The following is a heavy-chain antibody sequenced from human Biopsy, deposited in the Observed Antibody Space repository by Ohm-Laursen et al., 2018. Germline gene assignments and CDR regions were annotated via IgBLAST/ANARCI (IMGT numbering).Heavy chain of an antibody. CDR3: ARAAALSKSDY. J-gene: IGHJ4*02. V-gene: IGHV3-11*01. CDR1: GFSFSDYY. Sequence: SLRLSCSAPGFSFSDYYMSWVRQVPGKGLEWLAYINTCGRTIYYSDSVRGRFTISRDNAENSLFLQMDSLRAEDTGVYYCARAAALSKSDYWGQGILVTVSS. D-gene: IGHD6-25*01. CDR2: INTCGRTI.